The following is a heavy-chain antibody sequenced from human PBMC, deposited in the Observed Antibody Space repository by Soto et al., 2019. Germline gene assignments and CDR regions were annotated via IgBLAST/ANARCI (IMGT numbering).Heavy chain of an antibody. CDR2: IYSGGTI. Sequence: EVQVVESGGGLVQPGGSLRLSCAVSGFTVTINYMSWVRQAPGKGLKWVSVIYSGGTIYYADSVKGRFTISRDTSKNTLYLQMNSLRGDDTAVYYCHGYGYWGQGTLVTVSS. J-gene: IGHJ4*02. V-gene: IGHV3-53*01. CDR1: GFTVTINY. CDR3: HGYGY. D-gene: IGHD5-12*01.